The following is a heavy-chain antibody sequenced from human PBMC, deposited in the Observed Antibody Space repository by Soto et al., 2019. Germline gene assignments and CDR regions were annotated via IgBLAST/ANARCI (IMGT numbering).Heavy chain of an antibody. CDR3: TRGYYDFWSGYYARFDY. D-gene: IGHD3-3*01. Sequence: GSLRLSCTASGFTFGDYAMSWVRQAPGKGLEWVGFIRSKAYGGTTEYAASVKGRFTISRDDSKSIAYLQMNSLKTEDTAVYYCTRGYYDFWSGYYARFDYWGQGTLVTVSS. V-gene: IGHV3-49*04. CDR2: IRSKAYGGTT. CDR1: GFTFGDYA. J-gene: IGHJ4*02.